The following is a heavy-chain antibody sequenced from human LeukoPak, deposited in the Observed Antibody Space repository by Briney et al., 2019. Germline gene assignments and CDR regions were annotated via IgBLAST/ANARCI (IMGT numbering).Heavy chain of an antibody. D-gene: IGHD6-19*01. CDR2: IIPIFGTA. Sequence: ASVKVSCKASGGTFSSYAISWVRQAPGQGLEWMGGIIPIFGTANYAQKFQGRVTITTDESTSTAYVELSSLRSEDTAVYYCARDLRLAHAFDIWGQGTMVTVSS. CDR1: GGTFSSYA. V-gene: IGHV1-69*05. CDR3: ARDLRLAHAFDI. J-gene: IGHJ3*02.